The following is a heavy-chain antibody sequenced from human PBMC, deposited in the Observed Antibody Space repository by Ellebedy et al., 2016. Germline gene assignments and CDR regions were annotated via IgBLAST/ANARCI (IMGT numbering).Heavy chain of an antibody. Sequence: ASVKVSXXASGYTFTSYDINWVRQATGQGLEWMGWINPNSGGTNYAQKFQGRVTMTRDTSISTAYMELSRLRSDDTAVYYCARDHEAVVTPASNYWGQGTLVTVSS. D-gene: IGHD4-23*01. CDR2: INPNSGGT. CDR3: ARDHEAVVTPASNY. V-gene: IGHV1-2*02. CDR1: GYTFTSYD. J-gene: IGHJ4*02.